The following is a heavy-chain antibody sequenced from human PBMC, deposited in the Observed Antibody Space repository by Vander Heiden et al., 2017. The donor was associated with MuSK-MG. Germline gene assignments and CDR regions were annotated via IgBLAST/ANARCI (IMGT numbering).Heavy chain of an antibody. V-gene: IGHV1-18*01. J-gene: IGHJ6*03. CDR2: MSTYNSNT. D-gene: IGHD6-13*01. CDR3: ARVESRYSSSWQYYYYYYMDV. CDR1: GYPFPCYG. Sequence: QLQLVPSGPEAKNPVASAPLFCQAYGYPFPCYGFILERQPPGQWIQWMGWMSTYNSNTNYAQTLQGRVTMTTDTSTSTAYRELRSLRSDDTAVYYCARVESRYSSSWQYYYYYYMDVWGKGTTVTVSS.